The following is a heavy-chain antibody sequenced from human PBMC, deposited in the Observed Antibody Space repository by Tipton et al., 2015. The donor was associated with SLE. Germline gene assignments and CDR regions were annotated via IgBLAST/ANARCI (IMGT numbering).Heavy chain of an antibody. V-gene: IGHV4-4*07. J-gene: IGHJ6*03. CDR1: GGSISSYY. Sequence: TLSLTCTVSGGSISSYYWSWVRQAAGKGLEWIGRIYVTRGTDYNPSLKSRVTISLDTSKNQFSLKLSSVTAADTAVYYCARDGVIAMGYYMDVWGKGTTVTVSS. CDR3: ARDGVIAMGYYMDV. CDR2: IYVTRGT. D-gene: IGHD2-21*01.